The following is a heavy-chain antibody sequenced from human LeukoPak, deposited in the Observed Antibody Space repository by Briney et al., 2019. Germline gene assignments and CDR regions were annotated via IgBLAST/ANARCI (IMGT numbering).Heavy chain of an antibody. CDR1: GFTFSSYT. V-gene: IGHV3-21*01. CDR3: ARDSKALGDAFDI. J-gene: IGHJ3*02. CDR2: ISSSSSYI. Sequence: GGSLRLSCAASGFTFSSYTMNWVRQAPGKGLEWVSSISSSSSYIYYADSLKGRFTISRDNAKNPLYLQMNSLRAEDTAVYYCARDSKALGDAFDIWGQGTMVTVSS.